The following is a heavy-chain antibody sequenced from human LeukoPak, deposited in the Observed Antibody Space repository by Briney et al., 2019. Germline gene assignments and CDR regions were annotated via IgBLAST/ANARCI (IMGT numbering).Heavy chain of an antibody. Sequence: PSQTLSPTCAVSGGSISSGGYSWSWIRQPPGKGLEWIGYIYHSGSTYYNPSLKSRVTISVDRSKNQFSLRLSSVTAADTAVYYCARTSYDFWSCYYDYWGQGTLVTVSS. CDR1: GGSISSGGYS. D-gene: IGHD3-3*01. V-gene: IGHV4-30-2*01. J-gene: IGHJ4*02. CDR2: IYHSGST. CDR3: ARTSYDFWSCYYDY.